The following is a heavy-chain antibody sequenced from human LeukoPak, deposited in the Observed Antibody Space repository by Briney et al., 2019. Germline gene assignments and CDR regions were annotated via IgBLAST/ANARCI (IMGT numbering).Heavy chain of an antibody. V-gene: IGHV1-2*02. CDR2: INPNSGGT. D-gene: IGHD6-13*01. CDR1: GYTFTGYY. Sequence: ASVKVSCKASGYTFTGYYMHWVRQAPGQGLEWMGWINPNSGGTNYAQKFQGRVTMTRDTSISTAYMELSRLRSDDTAVYYCARVRRIAAAGTVRYYFDYWGQGTLVTVSS. J-gene: IGHJ4*02. CDR3: ARVRRIAAAGTVRYYFDY.